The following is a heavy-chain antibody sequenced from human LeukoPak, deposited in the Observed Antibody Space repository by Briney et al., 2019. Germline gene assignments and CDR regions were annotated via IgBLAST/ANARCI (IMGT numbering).Heavy chain of an antibody. CDR2: INHSGST. Sequence: SETLSLTCAVYGGSFSGYYWSWLRQPPGKGLEWIGEINHSGSTNYNPSLKSRVTISVDTSKNQFSLKLSSVTAADTAVYYCARATMVRGVIRHFFDYWGQGTLVTVSS. D-gene: IGHD3-10*01. CDR3: ARATMVRGVIRHFFDY. J-gene: IGHJ4*02. CDR1: GGSFSGYY. V-gene: IGHV4-34*01.